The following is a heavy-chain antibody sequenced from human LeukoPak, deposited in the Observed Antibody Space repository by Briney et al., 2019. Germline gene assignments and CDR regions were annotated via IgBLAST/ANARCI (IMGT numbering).Heavy chain of an antibody. V-gene: IGHV4-34*01. J-gene: IGHJ3*02. CDR3: ARGFHQYYDILTGYYRRGAFDI. CDR2: INHSGST. CDR1: GGSFSGYY. D-gene: IGHD3-9*01. Sequence: SETLSLTCAVYGGSFSGYYWSWIRQPPGKGLEWIGEINHSGSTNYNPSLKSRVTISVDTSKNQFSLKLSSVTAADTAVYYCARGFHQYYDILTGYYRRGAFDIWGQGTMVTVSS.